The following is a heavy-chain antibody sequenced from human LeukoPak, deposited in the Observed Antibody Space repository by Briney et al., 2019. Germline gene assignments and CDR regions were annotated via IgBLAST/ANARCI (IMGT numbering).Heavy chain of an antibody. D-gene: IGHD6-13*01. CDR3: AKGYSSSWYYYDY. CDR1: GFTFSSYW. Sequence: PGGSLRLSCAASGFTFSSYWMHWVRQAPGKGLVWVSRINSDGSSTSYADSVKGRFTISRDNAKNTLYLQMNSLRAEDTAVYYCAKGYSSSWYYYDYWGQGTLVTVSS. J-gene: IGHJ4*02. V-gene: IGHV3-74*01. CDR2: INSDGSST.